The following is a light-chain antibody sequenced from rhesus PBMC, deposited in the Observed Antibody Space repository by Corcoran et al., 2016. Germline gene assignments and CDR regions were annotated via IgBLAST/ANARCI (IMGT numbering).Light chain of an antibody. CDR1: SSDIGDYKY. CDR2: DVN. V-gene: IGLV2-23*01. CDR3: RSDAGINTYI. J-gene: IGLJ1*01. Sequence: QAALTQPPSVSGSPGPSVTISCTGTSSDIGDYKYVSWYHQHPGKAPKLMIYDVNKRPSGVSDRFSGSKYGNPASLTISGLQDEDEADYYGRSDAGINTYIFGPGTRLTVL.